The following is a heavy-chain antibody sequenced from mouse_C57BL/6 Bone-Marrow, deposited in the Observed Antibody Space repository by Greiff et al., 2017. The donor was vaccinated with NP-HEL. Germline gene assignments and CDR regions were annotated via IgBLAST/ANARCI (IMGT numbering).Heavy chain of an antibody. CDR3: TFITTVVAKGFAY. D-gene: IGHD1-1*01. J-gene: IGHJ3*01. V-gene: IGHV14-1*01. CDR2: IDPEDGDT. CDR1: GFNIKDYY. Sequence: VQLKQSGAELVRPGASVKLSCTASGFNIKDYYMHWVKQRPEQGLEWIGRIDPEDGDTEYAPKFQGKATMTADTSSITAYLQLSSLTSEDTAVYYCTFITTVVAKGFAYWGQGTLVTVSA.